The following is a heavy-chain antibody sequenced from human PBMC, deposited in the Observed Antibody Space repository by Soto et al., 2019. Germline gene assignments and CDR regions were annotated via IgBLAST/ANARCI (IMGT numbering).Heavy chain of an antibody. D-gene: IGHD5-18*01. J-gene: IGHJ4*02. CDR1: GFTFDDYT. CDR3: AMGRSIGRSYVDTAMVNFDY. CDR2: ISWDGGST. Sequence: GGSLRLSCAASGFTFDDYTMHWVRQAPGKGLEWVSLISWDGGSTYYADSVKGRFTISRDNSKNSLYLQMNSLRTEDTALYYCAMGRSIGRSYVDTAMVNFDYWGQGTLVTVSS. V-gene: IGHV3-43*01.